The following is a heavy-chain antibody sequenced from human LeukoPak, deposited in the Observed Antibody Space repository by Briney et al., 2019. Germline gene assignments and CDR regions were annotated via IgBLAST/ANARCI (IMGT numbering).Heavy chain of an antibody. Sequence: ASVKVSCKASGYTFTSYDINWVRQATGQGLEWMGWMNPNSGNTGYAQKFQGRVTMTRNTSISTAYMELSSLRPEDTAVYYCARGRNDYGDYAEDYWGQGTLVTVSS. CDR2: MNPNSGNT. CDR1: GYTFTSYD. CDR3: ARGRNDYGDYAEDY. J-gene: IGHJ4*02. V-gene: IGHV1-8*01. D-gene: IGHD4-17*01.